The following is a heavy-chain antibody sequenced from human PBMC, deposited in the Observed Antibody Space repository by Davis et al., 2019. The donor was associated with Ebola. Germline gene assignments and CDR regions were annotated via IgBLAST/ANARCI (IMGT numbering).Heavy chain of an antibody. CDR2: LYSGDTT. CDR1: GFTVNSNY. CDR3: ARAQYFYDSSGYVFDY. J-gene: IGHJ4*02. D-gene: IGHD3-22*01. Sequence: GGSLRLSCAASGFTVNSNYMTWVRQAPGKGLEWVSLLYSGDTTYYADSVKGRFVVSRDNSNNMLYLRMNGLTAEDMAVYYCARAQYFYDSSGYVFDYWGQGTLVTVAS. V-gene: IGHV3-66*01.